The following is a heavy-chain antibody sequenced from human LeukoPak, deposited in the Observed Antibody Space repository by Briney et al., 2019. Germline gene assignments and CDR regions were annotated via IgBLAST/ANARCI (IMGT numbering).Heavy chain of an antibody. D-gene: IGHD4-17*01. CDR2: INSDGSST. CDR1: GFTFSSYS. V-gene: IGHV3-74*01. J-gene: IGHJ4*02. CDR3: AGDYTVTTDTIDY. Sequence: PGGSLRLSCAASGFTFSSYSMNWVRQAPGKGLVWVSRINSDGSSTSYADSVKGRFTISRDNAKNTLYLQMNSLRAEDTAVYYCAGDYTVTTDTIDYWGQGTLVTVSS.